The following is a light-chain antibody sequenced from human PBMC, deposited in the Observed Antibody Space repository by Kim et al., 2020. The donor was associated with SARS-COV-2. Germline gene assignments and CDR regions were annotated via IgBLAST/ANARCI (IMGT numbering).Light chain of an antibody. CDR1: SSSIGNNY. V-gene: IGLV1-51*01. Sequence: PGQKVTISCSGGSSSIGNNYVSWYQQLPGTAPKLLIYDNDKRPSGIPDRFSGSKSGTSATLGITGLQTGDEADYYCGTWDSSLSVVFGGGTQLTVL. CDR3: GTWDSSLSVV. CDR2: DND. J-gene: IGLJ2*01.